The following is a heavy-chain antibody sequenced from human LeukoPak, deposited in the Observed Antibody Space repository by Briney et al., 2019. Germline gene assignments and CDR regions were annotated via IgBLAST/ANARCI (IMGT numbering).Heavy chain of an antibody. CDR3: AKISSSAESNFDY. V-gene: IGHV3-30*02. CDR1: GFTFSTYA. J-gene: IGHJ4*02. D-gene: IGHD6-25*01. Sequence: GGSLRLSCAASGFTFSTYAMHWVRQAPGKGLEWVAFIWPDGSKKYYADSVKGRFAISRENSKNTVYQQMNDLRPEDTALYFCAKISSSAESNFDYWGQGTLLTVSS. CDR2: IWPDGSKK.